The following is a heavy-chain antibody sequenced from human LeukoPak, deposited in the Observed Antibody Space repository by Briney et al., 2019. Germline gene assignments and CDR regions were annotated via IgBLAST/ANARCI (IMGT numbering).Heavy chain of an antibody. CDR2: TGPDGREM. J-gene: IGHJ4*02. Sequence: QPGGSLRLSCAASGFSFSSYWMSWVRQAPGKGLEWVANTGPDGREMYYVDSMKGRFTFSRDNARNSLFLQMDSLRAEDTAVYYCARGVLPGTIQWSLDHWGPGTRVTVSS. CDR1: GFSFSSYW. V-gene: IGHV3-7*01. D-gene: IGHD2-2*02. CDR3: ARGVLPGTIQWSLDH.